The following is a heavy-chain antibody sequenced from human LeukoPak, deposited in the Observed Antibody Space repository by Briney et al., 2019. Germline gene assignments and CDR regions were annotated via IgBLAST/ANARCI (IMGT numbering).Heavy chain of an antibody. D-gene: IGHD1-20*01. Sequence: ASVKVSCKASGYTFTGYYMHWVRQAPGQGLEWMGWINPNSGGTNYAQKFQGRVTMTRDTSISTAYMELSRLRSDDTAVYYCAKGYNWKSEYPGATHYWGQGTLVTVSS. CDR2: INPNSGGT. CDR1: GYTFTGYY. V-gene: IGHV1-2*02. J-gene: IGHJ4*02. CDR3: AKGYNWKSEYPGATHY.